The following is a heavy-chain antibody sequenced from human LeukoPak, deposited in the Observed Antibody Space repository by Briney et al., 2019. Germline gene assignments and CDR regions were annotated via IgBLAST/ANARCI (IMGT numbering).Heavy chain of an antibody. J-gene: IGHJ4*02. CDR2: ISSSGSTI. V-gene: IGHV3-11*01. D-gene: IGHD6-19*01. Sequence: PGGSLRLSCAASGFTFSDYYMSWIRQAPGKGLEWVSFISSSGSTIYYADSVKGRFTISRDNAKNSLYLQMNSLRAEDTAVYYCAKGLIAVAGTDFDYWGQGTLVTVSS. CDR1: GFTFSDYY. CDR3: AKGLIAVAGTDFDY.